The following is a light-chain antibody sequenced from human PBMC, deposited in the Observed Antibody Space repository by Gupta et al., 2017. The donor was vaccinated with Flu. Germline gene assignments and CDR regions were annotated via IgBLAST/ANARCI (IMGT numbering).Light chain of an antibody. V-gene: IGKV1-27*01. CDR3: QKYDSFPLT. CDR1: QGISNY. CDR2: GAS. J-gene: IGKJ4*01. Sequence: DIQMTHSPSSLSASVGDRVTITCRASQGISNYLAWYQQRPGKVPKLLIYGASTLQSGVPSRFSGSGSGTEFTLTITSRQPEDVATYYCQKYDSFPLTFGGGTRVEI.